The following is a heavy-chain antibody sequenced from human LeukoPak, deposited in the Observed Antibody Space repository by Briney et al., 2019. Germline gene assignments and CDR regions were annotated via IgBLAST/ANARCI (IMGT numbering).Heavy chain of an antibody. V-gene: IGHV1-8*01. CDR2: MSPNSGNT. CDR3: ARGQTSYYHYYGLDV. Sequence: ASVKVSCKASGYTFTSYDINWVRQAPGQGLEWMGWMSPNSGNTGYAQKFQGRVTMTRDTSITTAYMELSSLRSEDMAVYYCARGQTSYYHYYGLDVWGQGTTVTVSS. J-gene: IGHJ6*02. CDR1: GYTFTSYD.